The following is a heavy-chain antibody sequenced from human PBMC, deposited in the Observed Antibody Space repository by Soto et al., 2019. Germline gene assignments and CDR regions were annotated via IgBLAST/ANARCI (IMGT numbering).Heavy chain of an antibody. Sequence: ASVKVSCKASGGTFSSYTISWVRQAPGQGLEWMGRIIPILGIANYAQKFQGRVTITADKSTSTAYMELSSLRSEDTAVYYCAREESLELRKSGYYYYYMDVWGKGTTVTVSS. CDR1: GGTFSSYT. CDR2: IIPILGIA. D-gene: IGHD1-7*01. CDR3: AREESLELRKSGYYYYYMDV. J-gene: IGHJ6*03. V-gene: IGHV1-69*04.